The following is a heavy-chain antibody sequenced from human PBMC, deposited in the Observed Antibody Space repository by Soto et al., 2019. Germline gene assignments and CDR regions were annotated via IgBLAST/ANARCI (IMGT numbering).Heavy chain of an antibody. D-gene: IGHD3-3*01. CDR1: GGSLTTRVYY. CDR2: VLDSGKN. J-gene: IGHJ4*02. V-gene: IGHV4-31*02. CDR3: ARGSVYSRNFDT. Sequence: VELPESGPGKVETSQTLSLTCSVSGGSLTTRVYYWTCLGHQPGKALHWIGYVLDSGKNYYNAYLKGRLTISVDTDQTLYYLELSYVTAADTPGYFRARGSVYSRNFDTCGQG.